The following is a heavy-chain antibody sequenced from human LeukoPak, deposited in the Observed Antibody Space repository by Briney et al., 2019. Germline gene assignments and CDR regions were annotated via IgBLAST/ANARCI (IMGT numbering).Heavy chain of an antibody. J-gene: IGHJ4*02. V-gene: IGHV4-59*08. CDR2: IYYTGST. CDR3: ARHFDY. CDR1: GGSISSYY. Sequence: SETLSLTCTVSGGSISSYYWSWIRQPPGKGLEWIGYIYYTGSTNYNPSLKSRVTMSVDTSKNQFSLNLYSVSAADTAMYYCARHFDYWGQGTLVTVSS.